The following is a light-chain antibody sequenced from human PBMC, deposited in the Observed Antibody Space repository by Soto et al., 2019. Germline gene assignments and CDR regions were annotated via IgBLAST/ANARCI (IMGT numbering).Light chain of an antibody. CDR1: SSDVGAYNY. J-gene: IGLJ2*01. Sequence: QSALTQPRSVSGSPGQSVTISCTGTSSDVGAYNYVSWFQQHPDKAPKLMIYDVSKRPSGVPDRFSGSKSGNTASLTISGLQADDEADYYCSSYAGSYTVIFGGGTKLTVL. CDR3: SSYAGSYTVI. V-gene: IGLV2-11*01. CDR2: DVS.